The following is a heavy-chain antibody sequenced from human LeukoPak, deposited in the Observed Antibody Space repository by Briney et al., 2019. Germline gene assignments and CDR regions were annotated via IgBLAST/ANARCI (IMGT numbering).Heavy chain of an antibody. D-gene: IGHD4-17*01. CDR1: GFTFSSYG. CDR2: ISYDGSNK. Sequence: GRSLRLSCAASGFTFSSYGMHWVRQAPAKGLEWVAVISYDGSNKYYADSVKGRFTISRDNSKNTLYLQMNSLRAEDTAVYYCAKETDYGDYVDYWGQGTLVTVSS. V-gene: IGHV3-30*18. CDR3: AKETDYGDYVDY. J-gene: IGHJ4*02.